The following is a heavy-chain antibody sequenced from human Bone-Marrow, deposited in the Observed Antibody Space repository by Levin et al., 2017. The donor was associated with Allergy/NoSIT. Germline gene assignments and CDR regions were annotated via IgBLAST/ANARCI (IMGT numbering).Heavy chain of an antibody. Sequence: KTGESLKISCKASGYTFTTYTINWIRQAPGQEPQWLGWINTYSGDPTYAPAFTGRFVFSLDTSVTTAYLQINSLKAEDTAVYYCARGGRDFADYEDHWGQGTLVTVTA. CDR1: GYTFTTYT. CDR3: ARGGRDFADYEDH. J-gene: IGHJ4*02. CDR2: INTYSGDP. D-gene: IGHD4-17*01. V-gene: IGHV7-4-1*02.